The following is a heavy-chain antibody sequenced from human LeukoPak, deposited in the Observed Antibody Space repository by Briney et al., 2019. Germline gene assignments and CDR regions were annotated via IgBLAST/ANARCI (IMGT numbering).Heavy chain of an antibody. D-gene: IGHD2-2*01. CDR2: INHSGST. J-gene: IGHJ4*02. Sequence: PSETLSLTCAVYGGSFSGYYWSWIRQPPGKGLEWIGEINHSGSTNYNPSLKSRVTISVDTSKNQFSLKLSSVTAADTAVYYCARIPEDIVVVPAAIFDYWGQGTLVTVSS. CDR1: GGSFSGYY. CDR3: ARIPEDIVVVPAAIFDY. V-gene: IGHV4-34*01.